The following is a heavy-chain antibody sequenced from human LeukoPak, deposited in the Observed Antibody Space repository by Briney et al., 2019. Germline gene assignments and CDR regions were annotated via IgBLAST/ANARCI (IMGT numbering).Heavy chain of an antibody. Sequence: GASVKVSCKASGYTFTSYAMNWVRQAPGQGLEWMGWINTNTGNPTYAQGFTGRFVFSLDTSVSTAYLQISSLKAEDTAVYYCARGTAMVRGVMRGFWFDPWGQGTLVTVSS. J-gene: IGHJ5*02. CDR3: ARGTAMVRGVMRGFWFDP. CDR1: GYTFTSYA. D-gene: IGHD3-10*01. V-gene: IGHV7-4-1*02. CDR2: INTNTGNP.